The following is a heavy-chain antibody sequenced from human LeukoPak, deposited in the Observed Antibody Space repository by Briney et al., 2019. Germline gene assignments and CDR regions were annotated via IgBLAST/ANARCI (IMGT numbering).Heavy chain of an antibody. V-gene: IGHV3-74*01. CDR3: ARGPHYCSSTSCSPGHYYYYYMDV. CDR1: GFTFSSYW. CDR2: INSDGSST. D-gene: IGHD2-2*01. J-gene: IGHJ6*03. Sequence: GGSLRLSCAASGFTFSSYWMHWVRQAPGKGLVWVSRINSDGSSTSYADSVKGRFTISRDNAKNTLYLQMNSLRAEDTAVYYCARGPHYCSSTSCSPGHYYYYYMDVWGKGTTVTVSS.